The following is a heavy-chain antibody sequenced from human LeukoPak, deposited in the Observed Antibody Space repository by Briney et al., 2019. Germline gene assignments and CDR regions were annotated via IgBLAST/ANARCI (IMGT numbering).Heavy chain of an antibody. CDR1: GFTFSSYG. V-gene: IGHV3-33*01. J-gene: IGHJ6*02. CDR3: ARDQGYGYYYYYGMDV. Sequence: GGSLRLSCAASGFTFSSYGMHWVRQAPGKGLEWVAVIWYDGSNKHYADSVKGRFTISRDNSKNTLYLQMSSLRAEDTAVYYCARDQGYGYYYYYGMDVWGQGTTVTVSS. CDR2: IWYDGSNK. D-gene: IGHD5-12*01.